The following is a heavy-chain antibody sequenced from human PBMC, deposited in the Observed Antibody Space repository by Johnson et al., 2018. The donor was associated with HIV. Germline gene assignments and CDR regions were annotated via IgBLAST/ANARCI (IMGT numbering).Heavy chain of an antibody. J-gene: IGHJ3*02. CDR2: ISYDGSNK. D-gene: IGHD1-26*01. V-gene: IGHV3-30-3*01. CDR1: GFTFSSYA. CDR3: ARTSEWATYQDAFDI. Sequence: QVQLVESGGGVVQPGRSLRLSCAASGFTFSSYAMHWVRQAPGKGLEWVAVISYDGSNKYYADSVKGRFTISRDNSKNTVYLQMNSLRAEDTAVFYCARTSEWATYQDAFDIWGQGTMVSVSS.